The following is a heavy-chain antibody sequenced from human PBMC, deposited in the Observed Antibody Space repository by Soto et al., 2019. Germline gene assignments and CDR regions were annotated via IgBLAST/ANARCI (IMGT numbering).Heavy chain of an antibody. Sequence: ASVKVSCKASGYTLTRYTMNWVRQAPGQRLEWMGWINPDNGNTKSSQKFQDRVIITRDTSASTAYMDLSSLRSEDTAVYYCARGIATGQLDPWGQGTLVTVSS. CDR3: ARGIATGQLDP. J-gene: IGHJ5*02. CDR2: INPDNGNT. CDR1: GYTLTRYT. D-gene: IGHD2-15*01. V-gene: IGHV1-3*01.